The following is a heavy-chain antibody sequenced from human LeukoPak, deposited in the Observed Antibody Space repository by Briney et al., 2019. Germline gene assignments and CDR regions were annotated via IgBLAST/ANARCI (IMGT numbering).Heavy chain of an antibody. CDR1: GYTFTDYY. CDR2: IDPNSGGT. Sequence: ASVKVSCKASGYTFTDYYMHWVRQAPGQGLEWMGWIDPNSGGTNYAQKFQGRVTMTRDTSISTAYMELSRLRADDTAVYYCAREYYDSSGRKHAFDIWCQGTMVTVSS. D-gene: IGHD3-22*01. J-gene: IGHJ3*02. V-gene: IGHV1-2*02. CDR3: AREYYDSSGRKHAFDI.